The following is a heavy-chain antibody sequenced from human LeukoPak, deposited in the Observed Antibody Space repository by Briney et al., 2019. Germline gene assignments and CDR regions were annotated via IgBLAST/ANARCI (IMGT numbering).Heavy chain of an antibody. J-gene: IGHJ4*02. CDR2: VFPIFGTA. V-gene: IGHV1-69*05. CDR1: GGTFSSYS. CDR3: ARETDYCSSTSCPYYFDY. D-gene: IGHD2-2*01. Sequence: SVKVSCKASGGTFSSYSISCVRQAPGQGLEWMGGVFPIFGTANYAQKFQGRVTIITDESTSTAYMGRSSLRSEDTAVYYCARETDYCSSTSCPYYFDYWGQGTLVTVSS.